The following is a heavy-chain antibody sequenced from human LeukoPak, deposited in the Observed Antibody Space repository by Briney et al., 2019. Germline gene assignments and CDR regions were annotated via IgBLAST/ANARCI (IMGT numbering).Heavy chain of an antibody. CDR1: RFTFSNYG. J-gene: IGHJ4*02. V-gene: IGHV3-33*01. D-gene: IGHD5-18*01. Sequence: GGSLRLSCTASRFTFSNYGMHWVRQAPGKGLEWVAVIWYDGSNKYYADSVKGRFTISRDNSKNTLYLQMNSLRAEDTAVYYCARDPGRGYTYGYGFDYWGQGTLVTVSS. CDR3: ARDPGRGYTYGYGFDY. CDR2: IWYDGSNK.